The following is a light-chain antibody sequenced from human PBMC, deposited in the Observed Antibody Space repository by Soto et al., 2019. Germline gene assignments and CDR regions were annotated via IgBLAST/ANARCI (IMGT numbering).Light chain of an antibody. V-gene: IGKV3-20*01. J-gene: IGKJ3*01. Sequence: EIVLTQSPGTLSVSPGERVTLSCRASQSVNSNYLAWYQQRPGQAPRLLIFGASYRATGIPDRFSGSWSGTDFTLTISRLEPEDFAVYYCQQYSSSPPAFTFGPGTKVDSK. CDR1: QSVNSNY. CDR2: GAS. CDR3: QQYSSSPPAFT.